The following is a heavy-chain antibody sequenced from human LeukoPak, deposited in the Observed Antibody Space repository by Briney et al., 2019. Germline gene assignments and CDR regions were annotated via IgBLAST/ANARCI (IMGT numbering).Heavy chain of an antibody. V-gene: IGHV4-34*01. D-gene: IGHD6-19*01. Sequence: RTSETLSLTCAVYGGSFSGYYWSWIRQPPGKGLEWIGEINHSGSTNYNPSLKSRVTISVDTSKNQFSLKLSSVTAADTAVYYCARVPGYSSGWYNAYWGQGTLVTVSS. CDR2: INHSGST. CDR1: GGSFSGYY. J-gene: IGHJ4*02. CDR3: ARVPGYSSGWYNAY.